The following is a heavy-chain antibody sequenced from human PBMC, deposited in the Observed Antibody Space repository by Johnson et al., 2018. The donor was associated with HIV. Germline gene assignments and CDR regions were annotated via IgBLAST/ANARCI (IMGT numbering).Heavy chain of an antibody. J-gene: IGHJ3*02. Sequence: MQLVESGGGVVQPGRSLRLSCAASGFTFSSYAMHWVRQAPGKGLEWVSAISGSGGTIYYAYSVTGRFTISRDNAKNSLYLQMNSLRADDTAVYYCARYHYYDSRLNDAFDIWGQGTMVTVSS. D-gene: IGHD3-22*01. V-gene: IGHV3-48*04. CDR1: GFTFSSYA. CDR2: ISGSGGTI. CDR3: ARYHYYDSRLNDAFDI.